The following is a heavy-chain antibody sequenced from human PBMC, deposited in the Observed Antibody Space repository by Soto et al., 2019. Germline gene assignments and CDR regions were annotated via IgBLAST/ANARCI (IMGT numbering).Heavy chain of an antibody. CDR1: GYSISSGYD. CDR2: IYHSGST. V-gene: IGHV4-38-2*01. J-gene: IGHJ6*02. Sequence: XETLALTCAFSGYSISSGYDWGWIRQPPGKGLEWIGSIYHSGSTYYNPSLKSRVTISVDTSKNQFSLKLSSVTAADTAVYYCARGGYSGYDYYYYYYGMDVWGQGTTVTVSS. D-gene: IGHD5-12*01. CDR3: ARGGYSGYDYYYYYYGMDV.